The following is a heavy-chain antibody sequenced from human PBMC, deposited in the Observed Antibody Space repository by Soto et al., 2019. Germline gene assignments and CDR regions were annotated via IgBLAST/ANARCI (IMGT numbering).Heavy chain of an antibody. Sequence: QVHLVQSGAEVKKPGASVKVSCKGSGYAFTTYGITWVRQAPGQGLEGMGWISAHNGNTNYDQKLKGRVTVTIDTSTSTAYMELRSLRSDATAVYYCARGRYGDYWGQGALVTVSS. D-gene: IGHD1-1*01. CDR2: ISAHNGNT. J-gene: IGHJ4*02. V-gene: IGHV1-18*01. CDR1: GYAFTTYG. CDR3: ARGRYGDY.